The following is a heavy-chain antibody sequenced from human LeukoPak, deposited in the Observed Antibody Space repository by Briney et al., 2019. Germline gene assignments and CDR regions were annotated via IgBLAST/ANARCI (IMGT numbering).Heavy chain of an antibody. CDR2: ISSTSGYM. J-gene: IGHJ4*02. CDR3: AKRTRYYYDSSGGDY. CDR1: GFTFSPYT. Sequence: PGGSLRLSCAASGFTFSPYTMNWVRQAPGKGLEWVSSISSTSGYMYYADSVKGRFTISRDNAENSLYLQMNSLRAEDTAVYYCAKRTRYYYDSSGGDYWGQGTLVTVSS. D-gene: IGHD3-22*01. V-gene: IGHV3-21*04.